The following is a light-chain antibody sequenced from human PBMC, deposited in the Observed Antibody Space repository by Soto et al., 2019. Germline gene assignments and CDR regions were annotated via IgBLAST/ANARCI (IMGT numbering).Light chain of an antibody. V-gene: IGKV1-5*03. CDR1: QSITDW. CDR3: QYWDDYSWT. J-gene: IGKJ1*01. CDR2: KAS. Sequence: XSASVGDRVTITCRASQSITDWLAWYQQKPGKAPKFLIYKASNLEGGVPSRFSGSGSGTEFTLTISSVQPDDFATYYCQYWDDYSWTFGQGTKVEIK.